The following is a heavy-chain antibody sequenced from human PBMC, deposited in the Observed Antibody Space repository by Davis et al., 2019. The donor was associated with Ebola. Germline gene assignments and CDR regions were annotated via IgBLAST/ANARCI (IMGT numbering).Heavy chain of an antibody. D-gene: IGHD1/OR15-1a*01. CDR1: GFTFSSYA. J-gene: IGHJ4*02. CDR3: ARVSKQGPWDY. CDR2: IKQDGSEK. Sequence: GGSLRLSCAGSGFTFSSYAMSWVRQAPGKGLEWVANIKQDGSEKYYADSVKGRFTISRDNSKNTLYLQMNSLRAEDTAVYYCARVSKQGPWDYWGQGTPVTVSP. V-gene: IGHV3-7*01.